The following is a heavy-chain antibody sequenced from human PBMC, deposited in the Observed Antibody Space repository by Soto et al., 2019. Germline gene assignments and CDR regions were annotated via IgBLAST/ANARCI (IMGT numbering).Heavy chain of an antibody. CDR1: GYTFTDYA. J-gene: IGHJ4*02. V-gene: IGHV1-3*01. CDR3: ARDTGHTCGSLNY. CDR2: MNAGVGNT. D-gene: IGHD5-18*01. Sequence: HVELVQSGADVKKPGASVTISCKASGYTFTDYALHWVRQAPGQRLEWMGWMNAGVGNTMYSQKFQGRITITRETTASPASVELKSLKSEDTANYYCARDTGHTCGSLNYWGPGTLVTVSS.